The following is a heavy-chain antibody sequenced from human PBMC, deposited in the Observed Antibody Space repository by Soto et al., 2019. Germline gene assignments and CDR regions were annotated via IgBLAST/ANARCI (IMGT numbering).Heavy chain of an antibody. V-gene: IGHV4-34*01. CDR1: GGSFSGYY. CDR2: INHSGST. CDR3: ARSGYNHYYYYGMDV. D-gene: IGHD5-12*01. Sequence: SETLSLTCAVYGGSFSGYYWSWIRQPPGKGLEWIGEINHSGSTNYNPSLKSRVTISVDTSKNQFSLKLSSVTAADTAVYYCARSGYNHYYYYGMDVWGQGTMVTVSS. J-gene: IGHJ6*02.